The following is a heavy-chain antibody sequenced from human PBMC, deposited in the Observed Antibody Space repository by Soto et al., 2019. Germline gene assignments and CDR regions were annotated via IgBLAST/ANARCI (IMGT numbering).Heavy chain of an antibody. CDR3: TNDYADHDVGY. D-gene: IGHD4-17*01. V-gene: IGHV3-49*03. Sequence: EVQLVESGGGLVQPGRSLRLSCRGSGFTFGDYVMSWFRQAPGKGLEWVAFIRSKAYGETTEYAASVKGRFIISRDDFRSIAYLQMNSLKTEDTAMYYCTNDYADHDVGYWGQGTLVTVSS. J-gene: IGHJ4*02. CDR1: GFTFGDYV. CDR2: IRSKAYGETT.